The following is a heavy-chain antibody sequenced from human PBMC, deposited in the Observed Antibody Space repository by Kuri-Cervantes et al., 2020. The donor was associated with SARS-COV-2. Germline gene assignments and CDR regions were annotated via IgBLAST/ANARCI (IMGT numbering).Heavy chain of an antibody. CDR1: GYTFTAYY. D-gene: IGHD2-15*01. J-gene: IGHJ4*02. V-gene: IGHV1-2*02. CDR3: ATSLKSLAYCSGGSCYHIDY. Sequence: ASVKVSCKASGYTFTAYYMHWVRQAPGQGLEWMGWINHNSGGANYAQKFQGRVTMTRDTSISTVYMDLSRLRSDDTALYYCATSLKSLAYCSGGSCYHIDYWGQGTLVTVSS. CDR2: INHNSGGA.